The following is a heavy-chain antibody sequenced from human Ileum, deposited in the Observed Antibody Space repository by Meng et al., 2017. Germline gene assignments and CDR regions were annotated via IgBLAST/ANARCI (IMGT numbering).Heavy chain of an antibody. Sequence: GESLKISCAVSGFSVSAHWMHWVRQAPGKGLVGIARMSVDETATIYADPVKGRFTISRDNANNTLYLQMNSLRAEDSAVYYCARSGYHNGYDYWGQGTLVTVSS. V-gene: IGHV3-74*01. CDR2: MSVDETAT. CDR1: GFSVSAHW. D-gene: IGHD3-22*01. J-gene: IGHJ4*02. CDR3: ARSGYHNGYDY.